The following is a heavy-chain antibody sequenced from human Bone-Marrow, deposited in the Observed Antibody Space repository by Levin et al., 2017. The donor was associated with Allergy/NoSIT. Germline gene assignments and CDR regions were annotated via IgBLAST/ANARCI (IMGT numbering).Heavy chain of an antibody. J-gene: IGHJ4*02. CDR1: GFTLDDYA. V-gene: IGHV3-9*01. D-gene: IGHD6-19*01. CDR2: ISWNSYRA. CDR3: AKDVSPGYSSGSAHY. Sequence: PGGSLRLSCAVSGFTLDDYAMHWVRQAPEKGLEWVAGISWNSYRADYADSVKGRFTISTDNAKNVLYLQMNSLRGEDTALYFCAKDVSPGYSSGSAHYWGQGIRVTVSS.